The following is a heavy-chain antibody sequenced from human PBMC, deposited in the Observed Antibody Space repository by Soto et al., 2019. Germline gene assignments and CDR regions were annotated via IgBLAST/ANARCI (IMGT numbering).Heavy chain of an antibody. D-gene: IGHD1-26*01. Sequence: WVRQAPGKGLVWVSRIYFDGITTNYADSVKGRLTVSRDNAKNTVYLHVNTLRDEDTAVYCCARGVPKGVGYRAQGTLLTVSS. V-gene: IGHV3-74*01. CDR3: ARGVPKGVGY. CDR2: IYFDGITT. J-gene: IGHJ4*02.